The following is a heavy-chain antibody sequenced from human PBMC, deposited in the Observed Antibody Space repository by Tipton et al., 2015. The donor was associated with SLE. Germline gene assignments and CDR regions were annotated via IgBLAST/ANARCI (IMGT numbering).Heavy chain of an antibody. V-gene: IGHV3-11*01. CDR3: ARGKYYFDY. D-gene: IGHD2/OR15-2a*01. J-gene: IGHJ4*02. CDR2: ITTSGHTI. CDR1: GFTFSDSY. Sequence: SLRLSCVGSGFTFSDSYMCWIRQAPGKGLEWISYITTSGHTIYYADSVQGRFTISRDNAKNSLFLQMDNLRAEDTAVYYCARGKYYFDYWGQGALVTVSS.